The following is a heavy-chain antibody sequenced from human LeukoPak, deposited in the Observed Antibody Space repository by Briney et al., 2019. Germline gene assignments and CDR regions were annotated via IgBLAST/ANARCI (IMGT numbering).Heavy chain of an antibody. V-gene: IGHV3-30*18. CDR2: ISDDGRRK. J-gene: IGHJ4*02. CDR3: AKCPSDYGDYVSYFDY. Sequence: GGSLRLSCAASGFSFISYGMHWVRQAPGKGLEWVGVISDDGRRKDYADSVKGRFTISRDNSKDTLCLQMNSLRAEDTAVYYCAKCPSDYGDYVSYFDYWGQGTLVTVSS. CDR1: GFSFISYG. D-gene: IGHD4-17*01.